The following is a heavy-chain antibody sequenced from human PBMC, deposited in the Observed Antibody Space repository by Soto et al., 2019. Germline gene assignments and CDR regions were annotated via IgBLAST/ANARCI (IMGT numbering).Heavy chain of an antibody. D-gene: IGHD3-22*01. Sequence: GGSLRLSCAASGFTFSNYAMHWVRQAPGKGLEWVAVISYDANNQYYADSVKGRFTISRDNSKSTLDLQMNSLRSEDTAVYYCARDFSMVVVAPGYWGQGTLVTVSS. CDR3: ARDFSMVVVAPGY. CDR2: ISYDANNQ. J-gene: IGHJ4*02. V-gene: IGHV3-30-3*01. CDR1: GFTFSNYA.